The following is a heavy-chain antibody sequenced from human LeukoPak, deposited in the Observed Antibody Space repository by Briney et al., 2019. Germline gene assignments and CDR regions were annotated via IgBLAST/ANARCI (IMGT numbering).Heavy chain of an antibody. CDR1: GFSFGSYS. CDR3: ARERDGNIFDY. J-gene: IGHJ4*02. CDR2: ISGSGTTI. Sequence: GGSLRLSCAASGFSFGSYSMNWVRLAPGKGLEWVSYISGSGTTIYYADSVKGRFTISRDNSKNTLYLQMNSLRAEDTAVYYCARERDGNIFDYWGQGTLVTVSS. V-gene: IGHV3-48*01. D-gene: IGHD4-23*01.